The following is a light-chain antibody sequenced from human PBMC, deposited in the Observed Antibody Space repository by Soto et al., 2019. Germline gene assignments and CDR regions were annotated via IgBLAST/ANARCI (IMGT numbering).Light chain of an antibody. CDR2: NVN. CDR3: SSHTTSSTYV. J-gene: IGLJ1*01. CDR1: SSDVGSYDY. V-gene: IGLV2-18*02. Sequence: QSALIQPPSVSGSPGQSVTISCTGTSSDVGSYDYVSWYQQPPGTVPKPMIYNVNTQPSGVPDRFSGSKSGNTASLTISGLQADDDADYYCSSHTTSSTYVFGTGTKVTVL.